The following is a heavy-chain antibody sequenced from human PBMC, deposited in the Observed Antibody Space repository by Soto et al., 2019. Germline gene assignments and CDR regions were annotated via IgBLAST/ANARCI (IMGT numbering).Heavy chain of an antibody. CDR2: MYYSGIT. D-gene: IGHD1-26*01. CDR1: GAPVSSETHF. V-gene: IGHV4-61*01. CDR3: AREDMSGTYYFDC. J-gene: IGHJ4*02. Sequence: PSETLSLTCTVSGAPVSSETHFWTWIRQPPGKGLEWIGYMYYSGITNSNPALKSRVTLSVDRSRNQFSLSLNSVTAADTAVYYCAREDMSGTYYFDCLGPGTQVTVAS.